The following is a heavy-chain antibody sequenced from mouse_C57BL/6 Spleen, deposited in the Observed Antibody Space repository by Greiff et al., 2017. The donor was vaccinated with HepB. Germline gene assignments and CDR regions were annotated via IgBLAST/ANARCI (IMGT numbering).Heavy chain of an antibody. CDR2: IDPSDSYT. J-gene: IGHJ4*01. Sequence: VQLQQPGAELVRPGPSVKLSCKASGYTFTSYWMHWVKQRPGQGLEWIGVIDPSDSYTNYNQKFKGKATLTVDTSSSTAYMQLSSLTSEDSAVYYCARNYYGSSYVAMDYWGQGTSVTVSS. CDR1: GYTFTSYW. CDR3: ARNYYGSSYVAMDY. V-gene: IGHV1-59*01. D-gene: IGHD1-1*01.